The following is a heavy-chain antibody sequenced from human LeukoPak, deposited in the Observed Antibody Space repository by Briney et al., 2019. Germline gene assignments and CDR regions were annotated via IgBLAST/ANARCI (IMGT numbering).Heavy chain of an antibody. Sequence: ASMKVSCKASGYTFTGYYMHWVRQAPGQGLEWMGWINPNSGGTNYAQKFQGRVTMTRDTSISTAYMELSRLRSDDTAVYYCAPRDGSGSSRVFDYWGQGTLVTVSS. CDR1: GYTFTGYY. CDR2: INPNSGGT. CDR3: APRDGSGSSRVFDY. V-gene: IGHV1-2*02. J-gene: IGHJ4*02. D-gene: IGHD3-10*01.